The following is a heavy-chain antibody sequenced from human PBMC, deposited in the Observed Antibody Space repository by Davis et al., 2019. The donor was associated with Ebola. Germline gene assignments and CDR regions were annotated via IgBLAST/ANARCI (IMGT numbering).Heavy chain of an antibody. V-gene: IGHV3-11*06. CDR2: SGGRSLQT. Sequence: GESLKISCAASGLTFDDGFMSWIRQVPGKGLEWVSYSGGRSLQTSYADSVKGRFTISGDSASNSLYLQMNSLRVEDTAVYYCARAFYDSSGYHWFDPWGQGTLVTVSS. D-gene: IGHD3-22*01. J-gene: IGHJ5*02. CDR3: ARAFYDSSGYHWFDP. CDR1: GLTFDDGF.